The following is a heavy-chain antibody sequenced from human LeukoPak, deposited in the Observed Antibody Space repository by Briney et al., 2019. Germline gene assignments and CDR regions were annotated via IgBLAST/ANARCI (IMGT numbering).Heavy chain of an antibody. V-gene: IGHV3-21*04. Sequence: PGGSLRLSCAASGFTFSSYNLNWVRQAPGKGLEWVSSISSSGSYIYYADSVKGRFTASRDTAKSSLYLQMNSLRAEDTAVYYCARSRIGGFDYWGQGTLVTVSS. CDR2: ISSSGSYI. D-gene: IGHD2/OR15-2a*01. CDR3: ARSRIGGFDY. CDR1: GFTFSSYN. J-gene: IGHJ4*02.